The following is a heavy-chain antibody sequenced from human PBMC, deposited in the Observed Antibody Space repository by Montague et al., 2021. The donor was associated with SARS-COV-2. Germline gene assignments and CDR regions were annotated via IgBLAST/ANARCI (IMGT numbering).Heavy chain of an antibody. CDR3: ARPKLRPHKPIKKERYDNGLDT. J-gene: IGHJ6*02. CDR1: GGSFSRYS. D-gene: IGHD3-22*01. CDR2: ITNSGSV. Sequence: SETLSLTCAVYGGSFSRYSYDWVRQAPGKGLEWIGEITNSGSVNYQPSLNNRVTISVDPSKSQVSLRLTSVTVADTAIYFCARPKLRPHKPIKKERYDNGLDTWGQGTMVTVS. V-gene: IGHV4-34*01.